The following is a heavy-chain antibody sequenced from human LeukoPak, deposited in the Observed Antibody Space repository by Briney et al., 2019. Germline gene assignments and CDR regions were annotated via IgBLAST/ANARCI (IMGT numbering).Heavy chain of an antibody. CDR1: GFTFSSYW. J-gene: IGHJ3*02. D-gene: IGHD2-2*01. V-gene: IGHV3-74*01. CDR2: INSDGSST. CDR3: STSSGHAFDI. Sequence: GGSLRLSCAASGFTFSSYWMHWVRQVPGKGLVWVSRINSDGSSTSYADSVKGRFTISRGNAKNTLYVQMNSLRAEDTAVYYCSTSSGHAFDIWGRGTMVTVSS.